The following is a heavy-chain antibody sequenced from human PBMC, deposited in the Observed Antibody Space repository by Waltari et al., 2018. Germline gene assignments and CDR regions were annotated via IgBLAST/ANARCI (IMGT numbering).Heavy chain of an antibody. CDR3: ASGYALGNYYGMDV. J-gene: IGHJ6*02. Sequence: QVQLVQSGAEVKKPGASVKVSCKASGYTFTGYYMHWVRQAPGQGIEWMGWIKPNRGGTNYAQKFQGRVTMTRDTSISTAYMELSRLRSDDTAVYYCASGYALGNYYGMDVWGQGTTVTVSS. V-gene: IGHV1-2*02. D-gene: IGHD5-12*01. CDR1: GYTFTGYY. CDR2: IKPNRGGT.